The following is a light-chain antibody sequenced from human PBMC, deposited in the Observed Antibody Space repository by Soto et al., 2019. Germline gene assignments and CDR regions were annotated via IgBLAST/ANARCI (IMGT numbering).Light chain of an antibody. Sequence: ALSRPTLFLSTGERVTLSCRATQTIGNYLTWYQQKPGQAPRLLIYDTSKRAAGIPARFSGSGSGTDFTLTISSLAPEDFPVYYSQQRSRWNLFAGGTKLDIK. CDR1: QTIGNY. CDR2: DTS. J-gene: IGKJ4*01. CDR3: QQRSRWNL. V-gene: IGKV3-11*01.